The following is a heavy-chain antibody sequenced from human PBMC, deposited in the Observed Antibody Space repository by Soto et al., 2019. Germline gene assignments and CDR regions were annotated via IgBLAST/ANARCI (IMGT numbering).Heavy chain of an antibody. Sequence: EVQLLESGGGLVQPGGSLRLSCAASGFTFSTYAMSWVRPAPGKGLQWVSAIGGSGGSTYYADSVKGRFTISRDNYKNTLYLQMNSLRAEDSAVYYCAKDSDYADSYFEYWGQGTLVTVSS. CDR3: AKDSDYADSYFEY. J-gene: IGHJ4*02. CDR1: GFTFSTYA. D-gene: IGHD4-17*01. V-gene: IGHV3-23*01. CDR2: IGGSGGST.